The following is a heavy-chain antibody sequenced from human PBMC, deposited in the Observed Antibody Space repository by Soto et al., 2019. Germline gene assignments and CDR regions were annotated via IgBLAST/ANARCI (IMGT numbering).Heavy chain of an antibody. CDR3: AKERANYAFWSSYSVYYDS. J-gene: IGHJ4*02. CDR1: GGSFSGYY. V-gene: IGHV4-34*01. D-gene: IGHD3-3*01. CDR2: INHSGDDT. Sequence: PSETLSLTCAVYGGSFSGYYWSWIRQPPGKGLEWIGEINHSGDDTFYADSVKGRFTVSRDNSKNTLFLQMNSLTAEDTAMYYCAKERANYAFWSSYSVYYDSWGQGTQVTVSS.